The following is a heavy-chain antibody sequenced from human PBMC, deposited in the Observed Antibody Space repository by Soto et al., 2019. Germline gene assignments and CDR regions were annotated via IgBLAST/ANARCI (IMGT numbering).Heavy chain of an antibody. J-gene: IGHJ5*02. CDR3: AKDGARGSGVDP. Sequence: VQLVESGGGVDQPGRSLRLSCVDSGLTFNNSGMHWVRQAPGKGLEWLALISNDGSERYYSEAVKGRFTISRENSKNTLHLQINSLRVEDTAIYYCAKDGARGSGVDPWGQGTLVTVSP. CDR1: GLTFNNSG. V-gene: IGHV3-30*18. CDR2: ISNDGSER. D-gene: IGHD3-16*01.